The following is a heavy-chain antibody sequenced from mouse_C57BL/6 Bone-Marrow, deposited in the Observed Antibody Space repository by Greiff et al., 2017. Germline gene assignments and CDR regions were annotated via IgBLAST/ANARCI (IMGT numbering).Heavy chain of an antibody. CDR2: IYPRSGNT. Sequence: QVQLQQSGAELARPGASVKLSCKASGYTFTSYGISWVKQRTGQGLEWIGEIYPRSGNTYYNEKFKGKATLTADKSSSTAYMELRSLTSEDSAVYFCATYCDYDEFAYWGQGTLVTVSA. CDR1: GYTFTSYG. V-gene: IGHV1-81*01. D-gene: IGHD2-4*01. CDR3: ATYCDYDEFAY. J-gene: IGHJ3*01.